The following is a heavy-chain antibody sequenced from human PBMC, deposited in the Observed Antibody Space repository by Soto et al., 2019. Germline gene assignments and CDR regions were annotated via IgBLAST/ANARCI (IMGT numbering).Heavy chain of an antibody. CDR2: FDPSDSYT. V-gene: IGHV5-10-1*01. J-gene: IGHJ6*02. D-gene: IGHD3-10*01. CDR3: ARRGGDSTPAHGMDV. Sequence: RESLKISCKGSGYSFTSYWISWVRQMPGKGLEWMGRFDPSDSYTNNSPPFQGHVTNSADKSISTASRQCSSLNASDTAMYYCARRGGDSTPAHGMDVWGQGTTVTVSS. CDR1: GYSFTSYW.